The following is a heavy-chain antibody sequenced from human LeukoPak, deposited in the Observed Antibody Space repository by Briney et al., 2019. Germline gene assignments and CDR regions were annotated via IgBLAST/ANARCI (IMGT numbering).Heavy chain of an antibody. J-gene: IGHJ4*02. D-gene: IGHD3-22*01. Sequence: GASVKVSCKASGGTFSSYAISWVRQAPGQGLEWMGGIIPIFGTANYAQKFQGRVTITADKSTSTAYMELSSLRSEDTAVYYCARSYDSSGYYKYYFDYWGQGTLVTVSS. V-gene: IGHV1-69*06. CDR3: ARSYDSSGYYKYYFDY. CDR2: IIPIFGTA. CDR1: GGTFSSYA.